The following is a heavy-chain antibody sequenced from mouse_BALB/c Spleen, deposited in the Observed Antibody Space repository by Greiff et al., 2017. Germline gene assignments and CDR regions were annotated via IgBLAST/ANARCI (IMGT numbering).Heavy chain of an antibody. CDR2: INSNGGST. J-gene: IGHJ1*01. V-gene: IGHV5-6-2*01. CDR1: GFTFSSYY. Sequence: EVQVVESGGGLVKLGGSLKLSCAASGFTFSSYYMSWVRQTPEKRLELVAAINSNGGSTYYPDTVKGRFTISRDNAKNTLYLQMSSLKSEDTALYYCARRYGNPRWYFDVWGAGTTVTVSS. D-gene: IGHD2-10*02. CDR3: ARRYGNPRWYFDV.